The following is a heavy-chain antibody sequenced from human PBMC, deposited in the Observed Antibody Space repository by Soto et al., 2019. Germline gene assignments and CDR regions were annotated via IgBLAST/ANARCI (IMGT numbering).Heavy chain of an antibody. Sequence: EVQLWESGGGLVQPGGSLRLSCEASGFTFINCAMSWVRQAPGKGLEWVSGISGTGRSTFYADSVEGRFTISRDNSKNTVYLQMNILRAEDTAVYYCAKGNTSGWYFFDYWGQGTLVTVSS. D-gene: IGHD6-19*01. CDR2: ISGTGRST. CDR3: AKGNTSGWYFFDY. CDR1: GFTFINCA. J-gene: IGHJ4*02. V-gene: IGHV3-23*01.